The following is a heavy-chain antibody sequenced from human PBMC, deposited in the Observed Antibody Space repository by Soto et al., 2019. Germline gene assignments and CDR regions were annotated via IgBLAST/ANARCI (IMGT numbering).Heavy chain of an antibody. J-gene: IGHJ4*02. CDR1: GFTFSASA. Sequence: EVQLVESGGGLVQPGGSLKLSCAATGFTFSASAMVWVRQASGKGLEWVGHIRTTAENYATAYAASVRGRFTISRDDSKNTADLRLNSLPAEDTAVYYCSTESWTSEGGYWGQGTVVSVSS. CDR2: IRTTAENYAT. V-gene: IGHV3-73*01. D-gene: IGHD3-10*01. CDR3: STESWTSEGGY.